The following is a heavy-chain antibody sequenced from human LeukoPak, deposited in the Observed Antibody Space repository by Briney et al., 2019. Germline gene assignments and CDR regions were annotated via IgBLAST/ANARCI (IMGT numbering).Heavy chain of an antibody. Sequence: GGSLRLPCAASGFTFSSYGMHWVRQAPGKGLEWVAFIRYDGSNKYYADSVKGRFTISRDNSKNTLYLQMNSLRAEDTAVYYCAKDRGYHDSSSYDGFEYWGQGTLVTVSS. CDR3: AKDRGYHDSSSYDGFEY. V-gene: IGHV3-30*02. D-gene: IGHD3-22*01. J-gene: IGHJ4*02. CDR2: IRYDGSNK. CDR1: GFTFSSYG.